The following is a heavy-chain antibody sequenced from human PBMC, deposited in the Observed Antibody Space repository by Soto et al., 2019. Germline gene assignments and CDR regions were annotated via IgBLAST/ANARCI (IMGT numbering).Heavy chain of an antibody. CDR2: ISSSSGYI. J-gene: IGHJ6*02. Sequence: EVQLVESGGGLVKPGGSLRLSFAASGFTFSTYSMNWVRQAPGKGLEWVSSISSSSGYIYYADSVKGRFTISRDDAKNSLSLQMNSLRAEDTAVYYCARVRSYSYGQGYGMDVWGQGTTVTVSS. CDR1: GFTFSTYS. CDR3: ARVRSYSYGQGYGMDV. V-gene: IGHV3-21*01. D-gene: IGHD5-18*01.